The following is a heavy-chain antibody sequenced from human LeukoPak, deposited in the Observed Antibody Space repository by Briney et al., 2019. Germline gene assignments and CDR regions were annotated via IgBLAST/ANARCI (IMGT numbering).Heavy chain of an antibody. Sequence: GASVKVSCKASGYTFTSYGISWVRQAPGQGLEWMGWISAYNGNTNYAQKLQGRVTMTTDTSTSTAYMELRSLRSGDTAVYYCAREEYYYDSSGYYLDAFDMGGQGTMVTVSS. J-gene: IGHJ3*02. V-gene: IGHV1-18*01. D-gene: IGHD3-22*01. CDR2: ISAYNGNT. CDR3: AREEYYYDSSGYYLDAFDM. CDR1: GYTFTSYG.